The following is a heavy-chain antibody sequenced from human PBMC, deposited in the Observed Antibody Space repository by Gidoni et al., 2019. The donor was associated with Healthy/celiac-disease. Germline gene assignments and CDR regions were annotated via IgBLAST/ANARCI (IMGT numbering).Heavy chain of an antibody. J-gene: IGHJ3*02. D-gene: IGHD5-18*01. Sequence: QVQLVESGGGVVQPGRSLRLSCAASGFTFSSYGMHWVRQAPGKGLEWVAVISYDGSNKYYADSVKGRFTISRDNSKNTLYLQMNSLRAEDTAVYYCAKAGEIQLWLDAFDIWGQGTMVTVSS. CDR1: GFTFSSYG. CDR2: ISYDGSNK. V-gene: IGHV3-30*18. CDR3: AKAGEIQLWLDAFDI.